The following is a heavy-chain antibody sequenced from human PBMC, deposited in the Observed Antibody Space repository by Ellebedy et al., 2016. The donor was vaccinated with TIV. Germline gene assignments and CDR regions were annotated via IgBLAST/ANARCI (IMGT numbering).Heavy chain of an antibody. J-gene: IGHJ4*02. Sequence: PGGSLRLSCAASGFTFSSYAMGWVRQAPGKGLEWVSTITTSGGGTYYADSVKGRFTISRDDSKNTLFLQMNSLRIEETAVYFCAKSHYDDWYYFDFWGQGTLVTASS. CDR3: AKSHYDDWYYFDF. CDR2: ITTSGGGT. CDR1: GFTFSSYA. D-gene: IGHD4-17*01. V-gene: IGHV3-23*01.